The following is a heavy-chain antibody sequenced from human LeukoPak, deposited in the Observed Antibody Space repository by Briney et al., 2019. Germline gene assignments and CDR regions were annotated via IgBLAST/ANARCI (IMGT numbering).Heavy chain of an antibody. CDR3: TKDPLTYTYGNWSDP. D-gene: IGHD5-18*01. CDR2: ISGGGGNV. CDR1: GFTLTNYA. Sequence: GGALRLSCAASGFTLTNYAMRWGRQAPGEGLEWVSAISGGGGNVDYADSVKGRFTISSYVSKTTLFLQLDSLRAEDTAVYYCTKDPLTYTYGNWSDPWGQGTLVTVSS. V-gene: IGHV3-23*01. J-gene: IGHJ5*02.